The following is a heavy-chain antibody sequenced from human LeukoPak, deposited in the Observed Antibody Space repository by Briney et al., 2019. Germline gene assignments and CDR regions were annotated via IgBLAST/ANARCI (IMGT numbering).Heavy chain of an antibody. J-gene: IGHJ4*02. CDR3: ASTSDCSTTSCPNAFDY. D-gene: IGHD2-2*01. CDR2: IIPILGIA. CDR1: GGTFSSYA. V-gene: IGHV1-69*04. Sequence: SVKVSCKASGGTFSSYAISWVRQAPGHGLEWMGRIIPILGIANYAQKFQGRVTIAADKSTYTAYMELSSLRSEDTAVYYCASTSDCSTTSCPNAFDYWGQGTLVTVSS.